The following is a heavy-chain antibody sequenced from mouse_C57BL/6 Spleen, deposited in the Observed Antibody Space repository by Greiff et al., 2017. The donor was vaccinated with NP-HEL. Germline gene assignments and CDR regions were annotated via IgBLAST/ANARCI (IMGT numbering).Heavy chain of an antibody. V-gene: IGHV1-82*01. CDR2: IYPGDGDT. CDR3: ARVGGSNFDY. CDR1: GYAFSSSW. Sequence: QVQLKQSGPELVKPGASVKISCKASGYAFSSSWMNWVKQRPGKGLEWIGRIYPGDGDTNYNGKFKGKATLTADKSSSTAYMQLSSLTSEDSAVYFCARVGGSNFDYWGQGTTLTVSS. J-gene: IGHJ2*01.